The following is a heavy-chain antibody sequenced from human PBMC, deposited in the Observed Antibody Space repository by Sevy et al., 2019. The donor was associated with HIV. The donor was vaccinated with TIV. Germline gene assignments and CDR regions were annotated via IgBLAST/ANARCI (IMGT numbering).Heavy chain of an antibody. D-gene: IGHD3-22*01. CDR3: ARERAYYYDNSGYSFDY. CDR2: IKQDGSEK. Sequence: GGSLRLSCAASGFTLSSYWMSWVRQAPGKGLEWVANIKQDGSEKYYVDSVKGRFTISRENAKNSLYLQMNSLRVEDTAAYYCARERAYYYDNSGYSFDYWGQGTLVTVSS. V-gene: IGHV3-7*01. J-gene: IGHJ4*02. CDR1: GFTLSSYW.